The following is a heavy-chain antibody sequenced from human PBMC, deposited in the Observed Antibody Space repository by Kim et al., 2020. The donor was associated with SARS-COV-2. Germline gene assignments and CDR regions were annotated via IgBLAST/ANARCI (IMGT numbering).Heavy chain of an antibody. J-gene: IGHJ3*02. D-gene: IGHD3-3*01. CDR3: ARDYVGGYYSSHAFDI. V-gene: IGHV4-59*01. CDR2: IYYSGST. Sequence: SETLSLTCTVSGGSISSYYWSWIRQPPGKGLEWIGYIYYSGSTNYNPSLKSRVTISVDTSKNQFSLKLSSVTAADTAVYYCARDYVGGYYSSHAFDIWGQGTMSPSLQ. CDR1: GGSISSYY.